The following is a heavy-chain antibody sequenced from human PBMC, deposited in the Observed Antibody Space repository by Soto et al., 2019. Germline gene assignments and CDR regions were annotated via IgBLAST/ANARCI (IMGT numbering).Heavy chain of an antibody. D-gene: IGHD4-4*01. CDR1: GYTFTSCC. V-gene: IGHV1-18*01. J-gene: IGHJ6*02. Sequence: GASVKVSCKASGYTFTSCCMSWVRQAPGQGLEWMGWISAYNGNTNYAQKLQGRVTMTTDTSTSTAYMELRSLRSDDTAVYYCARHFYSKYGGYYYYGMDVWGQGTTVTVFS. CDR2: ISAYNGNT. CDR3: ARHFYSKYGGYYYYGMDV.